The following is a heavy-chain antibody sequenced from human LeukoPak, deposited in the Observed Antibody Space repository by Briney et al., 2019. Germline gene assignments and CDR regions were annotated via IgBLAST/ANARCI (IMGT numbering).Heavy chain of an antibody. CDR2: MNTSGTT. Sequence: PSQTLSLTCTVSGGSVSSGSYYWSWIRQPAGKGLEWIGRMNTSGTTNYNPALKSRVTISEDTSKNQFSLNLTSVTAADTAVYYCARGGAEFNNWGQGTLVTVSS. V-gene: IGHV4-61*02. CDR1: GGSVSSGSYY. CDR3: ARGGAEFNN. D-gene: IGHD2-15*01. J-gene: IGHJ4*02.